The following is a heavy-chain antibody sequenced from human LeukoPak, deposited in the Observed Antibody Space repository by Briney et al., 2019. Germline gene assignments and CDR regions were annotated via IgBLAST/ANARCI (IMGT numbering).Heavy chain of an antibody. CDR1: GFTFSSYS. CDR3: VKDIAAAGTDY. J-gene: IGHJ4*02. D-gene: IGHD6-13*01. Sequence: GRSLRLSCAASGFTFSSYSMNWVRQAPGKGLEYVSAVSPNGDNTYYADSVKGRFSISRDNSKNTLYLQMSSLRAEDTALYYCVKDIAAAGTDYWGQGTLVTVSS. CDR2: VSPNGDNT. V-gene: IGHV3-64D*09.